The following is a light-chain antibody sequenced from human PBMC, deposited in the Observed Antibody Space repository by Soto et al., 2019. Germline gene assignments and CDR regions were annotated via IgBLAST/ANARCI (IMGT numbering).Light chain of an antibody. Sequence: EIVLTQSPATLSLSPGERATLSCRASQSVSSNLAWYQQKPGQAPRLLIYDASNRATGIPARFSGSGSGTDFTLTISRLAPEDFAVYYCQQRSNSPWTFGQGTKVEIK. J-gene: IGKJ1*01. CDR3: QQRSNSPWT. CDR2: DAS. V-gene: IGKV3-11*01. CDR1: QSVSSN.